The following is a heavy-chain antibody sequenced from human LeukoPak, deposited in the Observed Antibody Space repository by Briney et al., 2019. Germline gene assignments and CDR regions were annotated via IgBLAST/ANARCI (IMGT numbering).Heavy chain of an antibody. D-gene: IGHD6-19*01. Sequence: ASVRVSCKASGYTFTHHGISWVRQAPGQGLEWMGWISCYNGDTNYAQNLQGRVTTSTDTSTSTAYMELTGLRSDDTAVYYCVRDPTNTSGRYAYFDYWGQGTLVTVSS. V-gene: IGHV1-18*01. CDR3: VRDPTNTSGRYAYFDY. CDR2: ISCYNGDT. J-gene: IGHJ4*02. CDR1: GYTFTHHG.